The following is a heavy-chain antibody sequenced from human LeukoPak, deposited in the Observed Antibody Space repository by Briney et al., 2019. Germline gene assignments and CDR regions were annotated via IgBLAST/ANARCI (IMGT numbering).Heavy chain of an antibody. CDR1: RGSISPYY. D-gene: IGHD2-15*01. J-gene: IGHJ4*02. Sequence: SETLSLTCTVSRGSISPYYWSWIRQSPGKGLEWIGYIYYIGTTNYNPSLQSRVTMSVDTSTNQFTLNLASVTAADTAVYYCARGGFESCSAGSCLLGDYWGQGILVAVSS. V-gene: IGHV4-59*01. CDR3: ARGGFESCSAGSCLLGDY. CDR2: IYYIGTT.